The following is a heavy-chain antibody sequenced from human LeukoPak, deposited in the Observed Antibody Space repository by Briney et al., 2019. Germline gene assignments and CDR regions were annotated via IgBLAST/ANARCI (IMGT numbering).Heavy chain of an antibody. CDR3: ARDALDLWSGYPTHVDYFDY. CDR2: INPNSGGT. V-gene: IGHV1-2*02. J-gene: IGHJ4*02. Sequence: GASVKVSCKASGYTFTGYYMHWVRQAPGQGLEWMGWINPNSGGTNYAQKFQGRVTMTRDTSISTAYMELSRLRSDDTAVYYCARDALDLWSGYPTHVDYFDYWGQGTLVTVSS. D-gene: IGHD3-3*01. CDR1: GYTFTGYY.